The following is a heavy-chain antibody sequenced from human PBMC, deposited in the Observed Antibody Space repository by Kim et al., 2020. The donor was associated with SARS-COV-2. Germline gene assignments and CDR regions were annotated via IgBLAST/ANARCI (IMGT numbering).Heavy chain of an antibody. J-gene: IGHJ4*02. D-gene: IGHD6-6*01. Sequence: YYADSVKGRFTISRDNAKNSLYLQMNSPTAEDTALYYCARDSRSYPHFDYWGQGTLVTVSS. CDR3: ARDSRSYPHFDY. V-gene: IGHV3-48*03.